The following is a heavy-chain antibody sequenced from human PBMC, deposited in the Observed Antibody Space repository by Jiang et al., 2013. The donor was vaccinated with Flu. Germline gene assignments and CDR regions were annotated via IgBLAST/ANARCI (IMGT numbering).Heavy chain of an antibody. CDR3: ARGYRSVRGTRFDY. D-gene: IGHD3-10*01. J-gene: IGHJ4*02. CDR2: INHSGST. V-gene: IGHV4-34*01. CDR1: WVLQWLL. Sequence: PSETLSLTCAGLWWVLQWLLLELDPPAPRKGLEWIGEINHSGSTNYNPSLKSRVTISVDTSKNQXSLKLSSVTAADTAVYYCARGYRSVRGTRFDYWGQGTLVTVSS.